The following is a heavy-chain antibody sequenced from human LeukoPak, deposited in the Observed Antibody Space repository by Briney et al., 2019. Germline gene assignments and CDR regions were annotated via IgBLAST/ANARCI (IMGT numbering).Heavy chain of an antibody. CDR2: ISAYNGNT. CDR1: GYTFTSYG. J-gene: IGHJ4*02. D-gene: IGHD3-22*01. Sequence: ASVKVSCKASGYTFTSYGISWVRQAPGQGLEWMGWISAYNGNTNYAQKLQGRVTMTTDTSTSTAYMELRSLRSDDTAVYYCARAAYYDSSGPLDYWGQGTLVTVSS. CDR3: ARAAYYDSSGPLDY. V-gene: IGHV1-18*01.